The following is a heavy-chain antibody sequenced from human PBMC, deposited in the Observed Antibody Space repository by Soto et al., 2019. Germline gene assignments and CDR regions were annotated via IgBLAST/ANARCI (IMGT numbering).Heavy chain of an antibody. CDR3: VRDGPFEGFAVDLKYNWFDP. CDR1: GFTFSSYS. J-gene: IGHJ5*02. CDR2: ISSSSSTI. V-gene: IGHV3-48*02. Sequence: GGSLRLSCAASGFTFSSYSMNWVRQAPGKGLEWVSYISSSSSTIYYSDSVKGRFTISRDNAKNSLYLQMNSLRDEDTAVYFCVRDGPFEGFAVDLKYNWFDPWGQGALVTVSS. D-gene: IGHD3-3*01.